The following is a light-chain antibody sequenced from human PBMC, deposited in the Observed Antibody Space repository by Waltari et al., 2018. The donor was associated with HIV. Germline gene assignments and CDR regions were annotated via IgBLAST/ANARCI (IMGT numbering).Light chain of an antibody. CDR1: KLGDKY. Sequence: SYELTQPPSVSVSPGQTARITCAGDKLGDKYACWFQQKPGQSPVLVIYQDSKRPSGIPERFSCSNSGNTATLTISGTQAMDEADYYCQAWDSSTWVFGGGTKLTVL. J-gene: IGLJ3*02. CDR3: QAWDSSTWV. V-gene: IGLV3-1*01. CDR2: QDS.